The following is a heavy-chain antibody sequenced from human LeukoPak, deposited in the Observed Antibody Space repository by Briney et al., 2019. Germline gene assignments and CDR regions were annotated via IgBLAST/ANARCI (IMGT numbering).Heavy chain of an antibody. CDR2: ISYDGTNK. CDR1: GFTFSSYG. Sequence: PGGSLRLSCVASGFTFSSYGMHWVRQAPGKGLEWVAVISYDGTNKYYADSVKGRFTISRDNSKNTLYLQMNSLRAEDTAVYYCAKSRAVAHHYGMDVWGQGTTVTVSS. J-gene: IGHJ6*02. D-gene: IGHD6-19*01. V-gene: IGHV3-30*18. CDR3: AKSRAVAHHYGMDV.